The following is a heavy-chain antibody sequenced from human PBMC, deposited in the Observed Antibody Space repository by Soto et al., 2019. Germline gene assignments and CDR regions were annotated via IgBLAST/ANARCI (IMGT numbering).Heavy chain of an antibody. CDR3: AKDRSRTWSFDY. CDR1: GFTFSSNG. D-gene: IGHD6-13*01. Sequence: GGSLRLSCAASGFTFSSNGMHWVRQAPGKGLEWVAVISHDGNDKYYVDSVKGRFTISRDNSKNTLYLQMNSLRAEDTAVYYCAKDRSRTWSFDYWGQGTLVTVSS. V-gene: IGHV3-30*18. CDR2: ISHDGNDK. J-gene: IGHJ4*02.